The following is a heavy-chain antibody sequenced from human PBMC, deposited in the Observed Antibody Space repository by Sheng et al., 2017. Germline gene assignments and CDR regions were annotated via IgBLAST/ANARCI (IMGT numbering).Heavy chain of an antibody. CDR2: VYYSGTT. V-gene: IGHV4-39*01. J-gene: IGHJ6*02. CDR3: ARRGSSHCSCLLFWSGRR. D-gene: IGHD3-16*01. Sequence: QLVESGPGLVKSSEILSLTCTVSGGFITSSHFYWGWIRQRPGKGLEWIGSVYYSGTTYYNPSLNNRASISIDTSKTQFSLRLTSVTAADAGVYYCARRGSSHCSCLLFWSGRRGVQGATSHRLL. CDR1: GGFITSSHFY.